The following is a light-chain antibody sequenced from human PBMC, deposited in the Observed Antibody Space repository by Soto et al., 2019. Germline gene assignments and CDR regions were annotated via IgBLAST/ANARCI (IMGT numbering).Light chain of an antibody. V-gene: IGLV2-14*01. CDR3: SSYTSSRSLEGV. CDR1: SSDVGGYNY. Sequence: QSVLTQPASVSGSPGQSITISCTGTSSDVGGYNYVSWYQQHPGKAHKLIISEVSNRPSGVSNRFSGSKTGNTASLTISGLQAEDEADYYCSSYTSSRSLEGVFGTGTKVTVL. CDR2: EVS. J-gene: IGLJ1*01.